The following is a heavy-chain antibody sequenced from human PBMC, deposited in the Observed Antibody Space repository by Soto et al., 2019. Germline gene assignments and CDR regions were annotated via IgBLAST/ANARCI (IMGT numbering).Heavy chain of an antibody. CDR1: GGSISSSGFY. V-gene: IGHV4-39*01. D-gene: IGHD2-8*01. CDR3: TRHQPAVLSPSLDP. J-gene: IGHJ5*02. Sequence: QLQLQESGPGLVKPSGTLSLTCTVSGGSISSSGFYWGWIRQPPEKGLEWIGSMSYRGSTYYNPSLKSRVSISGETSKNQFALRVSSVPAADTAVYYCTRHQPAVLSPSLDPWGQGTLVTVSS. CDR2: MSYRGST.